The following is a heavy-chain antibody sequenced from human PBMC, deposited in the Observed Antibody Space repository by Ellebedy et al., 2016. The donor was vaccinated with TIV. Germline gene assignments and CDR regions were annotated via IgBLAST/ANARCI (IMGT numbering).Heavy chain of an antibody. D-gene: IGHD3-22*01. CDR2: INPNSGGT. CDR3: ARARDYYDSSGYFQH. CDR1: GYTFTGYY. V-gene: IGHV1-2*02. J-gene: IGHJ1*01. Sequence: ASVKVSWXASGYTFTGYYMHWVRQAPGQGLEWMGWINPNSGGTNYAQKFQGRVTMTRDTSISTAYMELSRLRSDDTAVYYCARARDYYDSSGYFQHWGQGTLVTVSS.